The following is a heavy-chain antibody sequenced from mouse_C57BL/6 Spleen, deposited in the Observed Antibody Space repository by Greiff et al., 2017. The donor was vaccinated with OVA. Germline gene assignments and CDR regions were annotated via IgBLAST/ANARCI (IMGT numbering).Heavy chain of an antibody. CDR3: ARGDYYGSRGAMDY. CDR2: ISYDGSN. J-gene: IGHJ4*01. CDR1: GYSITSGYY. V-gene: IGHV3-6*01. D-gene: IGHD1-1*01. Sequence: EVQLVESGPGLVKPSQSLSLTCSVTGYSITSGYYWNWIRQFPGNKLEWMGYISYDGSNNYNPSLKNRISITRDTSKNQFFLKLNSVTTEDTATYYCARGDYYGSRGAMDYWGQGTSVTVSS.